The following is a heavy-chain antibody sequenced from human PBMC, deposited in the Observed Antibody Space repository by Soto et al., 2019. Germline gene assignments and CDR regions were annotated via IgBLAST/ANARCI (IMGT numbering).Heavy chain of an antibody. J-gene: IGHJ5*02. CDR3: AKWRGGDLLVIPAATGFDP. V-gene: IGHV3-23*01. D-gene: IGHD2-2*01. Sequence: GGSLRLSCAASGLTFSNSAMNWVRQAPGKGLHWVSSISGSGGTTYYADSVKGRFTISRDNSKNTLYLQMNSLRAEDTAVYYCAKWRGGDLLVIPAATGFDPCGQGTLVTVS. CDR2: ISGSGGTT. CDR1: GLTFSNSA.